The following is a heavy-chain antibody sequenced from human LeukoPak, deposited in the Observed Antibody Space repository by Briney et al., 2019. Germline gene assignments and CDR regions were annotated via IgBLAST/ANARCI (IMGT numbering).Heavy chain of an antibody. D-gene: IGHD5-24*01. CDR3: AKAGGDGSNYWLDY. Sequence: GGSLRLSCAASGLTFEEYAMHWVRQVAGKGLELVSVINGSGGIKKYADVVKGLFTISRNNSKESLHLQTNSLTNDDTATYYCAKAGGDGSNYWLDYWGQGILVIVSS. CDR2: INGSGGIK. V-gene: IGHV3-43*02. J-gene: IGHJ4*02. CDR1: GLTFEEYA.